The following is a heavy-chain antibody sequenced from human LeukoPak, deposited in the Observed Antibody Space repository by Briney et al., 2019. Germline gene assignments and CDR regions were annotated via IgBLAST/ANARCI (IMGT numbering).Heavy chain of an antibody. V-gene: IGHV3-7*03. CDR1: GFTFSSYA. CDR3: ARGGGLDV. D-gene: IGHD3-16*01. CDR2: INHNGNVN. J-gene: IGHJ6*02. Sequence: PGGSLRLSCAASGFTFSSYAMNWARQAPGKGLEWVANINHNGNVNYYVDSVKGRFTTSRDNAKNSLYLQMSNLRAEDTAVYFCARGGGLDVWGQGATVTVSS.